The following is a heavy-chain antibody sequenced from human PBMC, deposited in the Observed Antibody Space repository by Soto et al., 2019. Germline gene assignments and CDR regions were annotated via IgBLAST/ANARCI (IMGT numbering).Heavy chain of an antibody. Sequence: VGSLRLSCAASGSSFSDYYMSWIRQSPGKGLEWLSYITSSSSYTHYADSVKGRFTISRDNAKNSLYLQMNSLGAEDTAVYYCAGGQDNLAVNFDYWGQGT. CDR2: ITSSSSYT. V-gene: IGHV3-11*03. J-gene: IGHJ4*02. D-gene: IGHD1-1*01. CDR1: GSSFSDYY. CDR3: AGGQDNLAVNFDY.